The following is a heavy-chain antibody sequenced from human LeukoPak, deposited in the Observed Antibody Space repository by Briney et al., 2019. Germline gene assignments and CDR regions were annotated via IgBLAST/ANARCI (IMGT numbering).Heavy chain of an antibody. Sequence: GGSLRLSCAASGFIFSSYWMTWVRQAPGKGLEWVANIKQHGSEKYYVDSVKGRFTISRDNAKNSLYLQMNSLRAEDTAVYYCARDRGDYYMDVWGKGTTVTVSS. V-gene: IGHV3-7*01. CDR3: ARDRGDYYMDV. CDR1: GFIFSSYW. D-gene: IGHD4-17*01. CDR2: IKQHGSEK. J-gene: IGHJ6*03.